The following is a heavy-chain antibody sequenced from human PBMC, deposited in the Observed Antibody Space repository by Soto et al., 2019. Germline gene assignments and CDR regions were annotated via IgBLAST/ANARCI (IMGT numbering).Heavy chain of an antibody. V-gene: IGHV1-18*01. D-gene: IGHD5-12*01. CDR2: ISPYNGNT. Sequence: HVQLVQSGAEVKKPGASLKVSCKASGYTFISYGVSWVRQAPGQGLEWLGWISPYNGNTNYAQKFQGRITMTTDTSTSTGYMDLRSLRTDATAVYYWARDPTKWLTGAFEIRGQGTMVVVSS. CDR1: GYTFISYG. J-gene: IGHJ3*02. CDR3: ARDPTKWLTGAFEI.